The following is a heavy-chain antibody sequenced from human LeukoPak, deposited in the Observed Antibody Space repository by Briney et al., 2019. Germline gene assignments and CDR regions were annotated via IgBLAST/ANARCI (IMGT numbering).Heavy chain of an antibody. CDR2: IIPIFGTA. D-gene: IGHD3-22*01. Sequence: GSSVKVSCKASGGTFSSYAISWARQAPGQGLEWMGGIIPIFGTANYAQKFQGRVTITADESTSTAYMELSSLRSEDTAVYYCARVYYYDSSGYFLDYWGQGTLVTVSS. J-gene: IGHJ4*02. CDR3: ARVYYYDSSGYFLDY. CDR1: GGTFSSYA. V-gene: IGHV1-69*01.